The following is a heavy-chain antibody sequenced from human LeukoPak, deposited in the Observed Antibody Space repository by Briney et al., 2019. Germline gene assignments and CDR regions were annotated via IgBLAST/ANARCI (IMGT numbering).Heavy chain of an antibody. J-gene: IGHJ6*02. V-gene: IGHV4-30-2*05. CDR1: GGSISSGGYS. D-gene: IGHD3-9*01. CDR3: ARGGRDQLRYFDWSNYYGMDV. CDR2: IYHSGST. Sequence: SETLPLTCAVSGGSISSGGYSWSWIRQPPGKGLEWIGYIYHSGSTYYNPSLKSRVTISVDTSKNQFSLKLSSVTAADTAVYYCARGGRDQLRYFDWSNYYGMDVWGQGTTVTVSS.